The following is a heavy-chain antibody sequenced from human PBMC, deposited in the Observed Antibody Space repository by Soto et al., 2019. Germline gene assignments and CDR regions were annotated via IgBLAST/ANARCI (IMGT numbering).Heavy chain of an antibody. CDR2: IYRTGST. CDR1: GGSFTSNNW. V-gene: IGHV4-4*02. CDR3: ASRDPGNSVDY. J-gene: IGHJ4*02. Sequence: SETLSLTCAVSGGSFTSNNWWTWVRQPPGQGLEWIGEIYRTGSTNYNPSLKSRVTISLDKSENQFSLKVTSLTAADTAVYYCASRDPGNSVDYWGQGSLVTVSS. D-gene: IGHD5-12*01.